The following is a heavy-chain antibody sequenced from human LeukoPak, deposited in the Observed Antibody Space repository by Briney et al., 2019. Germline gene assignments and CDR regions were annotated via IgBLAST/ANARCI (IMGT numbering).Heavy chain of an antibody. V-gene: IGHV4-34*01. Sequence: SETLSLTCAVYGGSFSGYYCSWIRQPPGKGLEWIGEINHGGSTNYNPSLKSRVTISIGTSKNHFSLRLSSVAAADTAVYYCAITYYDILTGYHKQFDNWGQGTLVTVSS. D-gene: IGHD3-9*01. J-gene: IGHJ4*02. CDR3: AITYYDILTGYHKQFDN. CDR2: INHGGST. CDR1: GGSFSGYY.